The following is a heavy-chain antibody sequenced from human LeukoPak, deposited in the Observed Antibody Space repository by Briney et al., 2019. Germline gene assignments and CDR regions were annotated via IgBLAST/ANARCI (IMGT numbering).Heavy chain of an antibody. V-gene: IGHV3-48*03. CDR2: ISSSGSTI. CDR3: AGDEWYDSSGYEWD. Sequence: PGGSLRLSCAASGFTFSSYEMNWVRQDPGKGLEWVSYISSSGSTIYYADSGKGRFTISRDNAKNSLYLQMNRRRGEDTAVYYCAGDEWYDSSGYEWDWGEGTLVTVSS. CDR1: GFTFSSYE. J-gene: IGHJ4*02. D-gene: IGHD3-22*01.